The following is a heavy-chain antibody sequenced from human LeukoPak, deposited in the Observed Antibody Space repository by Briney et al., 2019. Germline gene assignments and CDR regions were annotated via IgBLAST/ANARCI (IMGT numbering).Heavy chain of an antibody. CDR2: IRSKAYGGTT. Sequence: GGSLRPSCTASGFTFGDYAMSWVRQAPGKGLEWVGFIRSKAYGGTTEYAASVKGRFTISRDDSKSIAYLQMNSLKTEDTAVYYCTRAQDGYSGYGNWFDPWGQGTLVTVSS. D-gene: IGHD5-12*01. CDR3: TRAQDGYSGYGNWFDP. J-gene: IGHJ5*02. V-gene: IGHV3-49*04. CDR1: GFTFGDYA.